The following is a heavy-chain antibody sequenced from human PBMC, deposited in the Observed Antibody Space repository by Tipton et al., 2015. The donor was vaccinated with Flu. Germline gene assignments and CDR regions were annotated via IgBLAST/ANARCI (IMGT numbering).Heavy chain of an antibody. D-gene: IGHD1-1*01. CDR3: ASGVTTGTTLYYYYYYMDV. CDR2: IYYSGST. CDR1: GGSISSSSYY. J-gene: IGHJ6*03. V-gene: IGHV4-39*01. Sequence: TLSLTCTVSGGSISSSSYYWGWIRQPPGKGLEWIGSIYYSGSTYYDPSLKSRATISVDTSKNQFSLKLSSVTAADTAVYYCASGVTTGTTLYYYYYYMDVWGKGTTVTVSS.